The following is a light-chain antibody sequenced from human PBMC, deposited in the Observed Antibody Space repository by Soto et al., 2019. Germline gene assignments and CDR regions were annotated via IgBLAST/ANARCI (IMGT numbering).Light chain of an antibody. CDR1: QSVSSY. J-gene: IGKJ5*01. CDR3: QQYGISPIT. CDR2: DAS. V-gene: IGKV3-20*01. Sequence: EFVLTQSPGTLSLSPGERATLSCRASQSVSSYLAWYQQKPGQAPRLLIYDASSRATGIPDRFSGSGSGTDFTLTISRLEPEDFAVYYCQQYGISPITFGQGTRLEIK.